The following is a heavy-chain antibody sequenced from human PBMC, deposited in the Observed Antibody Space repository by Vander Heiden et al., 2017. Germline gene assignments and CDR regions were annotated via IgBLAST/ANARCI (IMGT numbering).Heavy chain of an antibody. J-gene: IGHJ1*01. D-gene: IGHD3-22*01. CDR1: GGSISISTYY. CDR2: IYYSGSA. Sequence: QESGPGLVKPSETLSISCTVSGGSISISTYYWGWIRQPPGKGLEWIGSIYYSGSAYYNPSLKSRVTISVDTSKNQFSLRLSSVTAADTAAYYCARQKKDSNTYYPKSFQHWGQGTLVTVSS. V-gene: IGHV4-39*01. CDR3: ARQKKDSNTYYPKSFQH.